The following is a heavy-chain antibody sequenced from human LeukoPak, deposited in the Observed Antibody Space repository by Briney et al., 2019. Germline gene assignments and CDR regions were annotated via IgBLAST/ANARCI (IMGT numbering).Heavy chain of an antibody. J-gene: IGHJ3*02. V-gene: IGHV3-30-3*01. CDR2: ISYDGSNK. CDR3: ARDHRDAFDI. CDR1: GFTFSSYA. Sequence: SGRSLRLSCAASGFTFSSYAMHWVRQAPGKGLEWVAVISYDGSNKYYADSVKGRFTVSRDNSKNTLYLQMNSLRAEDTAVYYCARDHRDAFDIWGQGTMVTVSS.